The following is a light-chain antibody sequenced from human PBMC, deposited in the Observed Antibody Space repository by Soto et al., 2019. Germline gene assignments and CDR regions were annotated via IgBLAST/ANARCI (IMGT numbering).Light chain of an antibody. CDR3: SSYAASSTLL. CDR2: EVS. J-gene: IGLJ2*01. CDR1: SSDIGGFNY. V-gene: IGLV2-14*01. Sequence: QSALTQPASVSGSPGQSITISCTGSSSDIGGFNYVSWYQQRPGTAPKLMIFEVSDRPSGVSNRFSGSKSGTTASLTISGLQAEDEADYYCSSYAASSTLLFGGGTKLTVL.